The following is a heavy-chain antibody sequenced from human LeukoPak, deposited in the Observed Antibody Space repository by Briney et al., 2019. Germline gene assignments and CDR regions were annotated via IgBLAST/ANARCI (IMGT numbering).Heavy chain of an antibody. CDR2: ISGNAGST. J-gene: IGHJ6*02. D-gene: IGHD5-12*01. V-gene: IGHV3-23*01. CDR1: GFTFSTYA. Sequence: PGGSLRLSCAASGFTFSTYAMSWVRQAPGKGLEWVSGISGNAGSTNYADSVKGRFTITRDNSKSTLYLQMNSLTAEDTAVYYCAKEEWLRRDFYGMDVWGQGTTVTVSS. CDR3: AKEEWLRRDFYGMDV.